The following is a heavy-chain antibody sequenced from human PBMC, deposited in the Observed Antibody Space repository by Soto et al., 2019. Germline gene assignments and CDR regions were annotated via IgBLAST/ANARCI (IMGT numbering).Heavy chain of an antibody. Sequence: ASETLSLTSAVRGGYFRCYQWSWIRQTPGQGLEWIGEINHSATTNYNPSLRSRITMPVDTSKKEFSLKLTSVTAADTAVYYCARGWRYDPWGQGTRVTVSS. CDR1: GGYFRCYQ. CDR2: INHSATT. J-gene: IGHJ5*02. CDR3: ARGWRYDP. D-gene: IGHD3-3*01. V-gene: IGHV4-34*01.